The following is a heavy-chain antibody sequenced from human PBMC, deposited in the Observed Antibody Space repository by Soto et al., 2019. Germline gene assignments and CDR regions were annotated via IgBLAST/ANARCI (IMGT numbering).Heavy chain of an antibody. CDR1: GDSVSSNSAA. V-gene: IGHV6-1*01. J-gene: IGHJ5*02. CDR2: TYYRSKWYN. Sequence: SQTLSLTCAISGDSVSSNSAAWNWIRQSPSRGLEWLGRTYYRSKWYNDYAVSVKSRITINPDTSKNQFSLQLNSVTPEDTAVYYCAKTGGESMGGYSYGYLGTNWFDLRGQGTLVPVSS. CDR3: AKTGGESMGGYSYGYLGTNWFDL. D-gene: IGHD5-18*01.